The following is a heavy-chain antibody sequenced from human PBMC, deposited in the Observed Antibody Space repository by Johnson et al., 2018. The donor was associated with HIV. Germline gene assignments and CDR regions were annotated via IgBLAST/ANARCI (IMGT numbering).Heavy chain of an antibody. CDR3: AREFRYSSSPAHYAFDI. CDR1: GFTFSNAW. CDR2: IKQDGSEK. D-gene: IGHD6-6*01. Sequence: VQLVESGGGLVQPGGSLRLSCAASGFTFSNAWMSCVRQAPGKGLEWVANIKQDGSEKYYVDSVKGRFTISRDNAKNSLYLQMNSLRAEDTAVYYCAREFRYSSSPAHYAFDIWGQGTMVTVSS. J-gene: IGHJ3*02. V-gene: IGHV3-7*05.